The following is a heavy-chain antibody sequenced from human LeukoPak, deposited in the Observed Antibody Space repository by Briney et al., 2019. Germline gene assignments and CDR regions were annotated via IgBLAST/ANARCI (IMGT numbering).Heavy chain of an antibody. CDR2: IHYSGST. Sequence: PSETLSLTCTDSGGSISSYYWSWIRQPPGKGLEWIGYIHYSGSTNYNPSLKSRVTISVDTSSNQFSLKLGSVTAADTAVYYCARDSSGYSNYYYYYYMDVWGKGTTVTVSS. J-gene: IGHJ6*03. D-gene: IGHD3-22*01. V-gene: IGHV4-59*01. CDR1: GGSISSYY. CDR3: ARDSSGYSNYYYYYYMDV.